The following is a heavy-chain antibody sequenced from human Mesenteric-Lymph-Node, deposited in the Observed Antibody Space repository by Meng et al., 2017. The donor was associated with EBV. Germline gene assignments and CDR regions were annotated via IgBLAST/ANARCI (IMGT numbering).Heavy chain of an antibody. Sequence: EVQLVXSXXXXXKPXGXLRLSCAASGFTFSAYNMNWVRQAPGKGLEWVSSISSSGNYIYYADSVKGRFTISRDNAKNSLYLQMNSLRAEDTAVYYCARGDQMAFYWGQGTLVTVSS. J-gene: IGHJ4*02. D-gene: IGHD5-24*01. CDR3: ARGDQMAFY. V-gene: IGHV3-21*01. CDR1: GFTFSAYN. CDR2: ISSSGNYI.